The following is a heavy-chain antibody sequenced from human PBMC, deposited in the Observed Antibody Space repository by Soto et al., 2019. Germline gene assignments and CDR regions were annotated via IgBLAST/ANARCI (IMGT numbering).Heavy chain of an antibody. CDR3: ARDFSPRYSGYGPFQQVIYYFDY. Sequence: SQTLSLTCAISGDSVSSNSAAWNWIRQSPSRGLEWLGRTYYRSKWYNDYAVSVKSRITINPDTSKNQFSLQLNSVTPEDTAVYYCARDFSPRYSGYGPFQQVIYYFDYWGRGTLVTVSS. V-gene: IGHV6-1*01. D-gene: IGHD5-12*01. CDR1: GDSVSSNSAA. CDR2: TYYRSKWYN. J-gene: IGHJ4*02.